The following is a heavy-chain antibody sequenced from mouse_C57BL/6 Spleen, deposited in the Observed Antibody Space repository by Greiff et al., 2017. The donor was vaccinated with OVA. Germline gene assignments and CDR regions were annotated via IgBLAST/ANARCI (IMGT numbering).Heavy chain of an antibody. CDR3: ARDDYSNVRYFDG. V-gene: IGHV5-4*01. Sequence: EVKLMESGGGLVKPGGSLKLSCAASGFTFSSYAMSWVRQTPEKRLEWVATISDGGSYTYYPDNVKGRFTISRDNAKNNLYLQMSHLKSEDTAMYYCARDDYSNVRYFDGWGTGTTVTVSS. CDR1: GFTFSSYA. CDR2: ISDGGSYT. D-gene: IGHD2-5*01. J-gene: IGHJ1*03.